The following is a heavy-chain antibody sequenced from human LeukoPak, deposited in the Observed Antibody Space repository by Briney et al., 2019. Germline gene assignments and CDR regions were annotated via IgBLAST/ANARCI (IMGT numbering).Heavy chain of an antibody. CDR3: ARGAGYSYGYGDYYYYGMDV. V-gene: IGHV1-69*01. CDR2: IIPIFGTA. Sequence: SVKASCKASGGTFSSYAISWVRQAPGQGLEWMGGIIPIFGTANYAQKFQGRVTITADESTSTAYMELSSLRSEDTAVYYCARGAGYSYGYGDYYYYGMDVWGQGTTVTVSS. J-gene: IGHJ6*02. D-gene: IGHD5-18*01. CDR1: GGTFSSYA.